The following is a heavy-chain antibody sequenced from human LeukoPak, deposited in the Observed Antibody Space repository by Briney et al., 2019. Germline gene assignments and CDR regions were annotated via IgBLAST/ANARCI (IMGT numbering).Heavy chain of an antibody. CDR3: ARHVQYGSPFDY. V-gene: IGHV4-4*09. D-gene: IGHD6-13*01. CDR2: IYTSGST. J-gene: IGHJ4*02. Sequence: HPSETLSLTCTVSGGSISSYYWSWIRQPPGKGLEWIGYIYTSGSTNYNPSFKSRATISVDTSKNQFSLKLSSVTAADTAVYYCARHVQYGSPFDYWGQETLVTVSS. CDR1: GGSISSYY.